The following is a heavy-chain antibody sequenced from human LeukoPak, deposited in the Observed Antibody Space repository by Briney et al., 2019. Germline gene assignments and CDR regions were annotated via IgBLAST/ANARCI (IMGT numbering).Heavy chain of an antibody. D-gene: IGHD2-2*01. Sequence: GGSLRLSCAASGFTFSSYAMSWVRQAPGKGLEWVSAISGSGGSTYYADSVKGRFTISRDNSKNTLYLQMNSLRAEDTAVYYCAKDRDVVVPVHDCFDYWGQGTLVTVSS. V-gene: IGHV3-23*01. CDR2: ISGSGGST. CDR3: AKDRDVVVPVHDCFDY. CDR1: GFTFSSYA. J-gene: IGHJ4*02.